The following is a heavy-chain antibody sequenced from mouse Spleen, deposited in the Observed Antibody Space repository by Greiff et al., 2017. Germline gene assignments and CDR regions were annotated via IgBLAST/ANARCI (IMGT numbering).Heavy chain of an antibody. D-gene: IGHD2-3*01. Sequence: VKLVESGPGLVQPSQSLSITCTVSGFSLTSYGVHWVRQSPGKGLEWLGVIWRGGSTDYNAAFMSRLSITKDNSKSQVFFKMNSLQADDTAIYYCAKNMGVYDGYYDAMDYWGQGTSVTVSS. CDR3: AKNMGVYDGYYDAMDY. CDR2: IWRGGST. V-gene: IGHV2-5*01. CDR1: GFSLTSYG. J-gene: IGHJ4*01.